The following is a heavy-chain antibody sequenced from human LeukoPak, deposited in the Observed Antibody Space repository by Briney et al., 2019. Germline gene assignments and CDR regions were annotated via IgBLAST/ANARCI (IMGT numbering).Heavy chain of an antibody. J-gene: IGHJ4*02. Sequence: PGGSLRLSCAASGFTFSSYWMHWVRQAPGKGLVGVSRINNDGRYIYYADSVKGRFTISRDNAKNTLYLQMNSLRAEDTAVYYCARVRWGGLYYFDYWGQGTLVTGS. CDR2: INNDGRYI. CDR3: ARVRWGGLYYFDY. V-gene: IGHV3-74*01. D-gene: IGHD3-16*01. CDR1: GFTFSSYW.